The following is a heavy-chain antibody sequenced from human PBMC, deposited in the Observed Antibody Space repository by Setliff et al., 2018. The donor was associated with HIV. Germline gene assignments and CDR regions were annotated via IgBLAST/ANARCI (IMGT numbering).Heavy chain of an antibody. CDR2: ISPYNGHT. V-gene: IGHV1-18*01. CDR3: ARLGSGWSDSYYYSMDF. CDR1: GYTFLTYG. J-gene: IGHJ6*02. Sequence: ASVKVSCKASGYTFLTYGISWVRQAPGHGLEWMGWISPYNGHTNYAQNFRGRVTMTTDTSTSRAYMELRSLRSDDTAAYFCARLGSGWSDSYYYSMDFWGQGTTVTVSS. D-gene: IGHD6-19*01.